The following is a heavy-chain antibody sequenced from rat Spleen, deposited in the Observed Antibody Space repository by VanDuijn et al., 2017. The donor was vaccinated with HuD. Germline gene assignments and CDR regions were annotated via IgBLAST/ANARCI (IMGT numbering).Heavy chain of an antibody. CDR2: ISYGDSSGHSST. V-gene: IGHV5-29*01. CDR3: TREIIRGTRDWFAD. D-gene: IGHD4-3*01. J-gene: IGHJ3*01. CDR1: GFTFSDSG. Sequence: EVQLVESGGGLVQPGRSLKLSCAASGFTFSDSGMAWVRQAPTQGLAWVATISYGDSSGHSSTYYRDSVKGRFTISRDYATSTLYLQMNSLRSEDTATYYCTREIIRGTRDWFADWGQGTLVTVSS.